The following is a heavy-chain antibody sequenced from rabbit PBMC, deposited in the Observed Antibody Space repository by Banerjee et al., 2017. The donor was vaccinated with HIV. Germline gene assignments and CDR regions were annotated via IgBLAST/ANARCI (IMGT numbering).Heavy chain of an antibody. CDR3: ARAEAGYAYAGGPYDWLDL. CDR1: GFSFSSSYY. J-gene: IGHJ5*01. Sequence: QSLEESGGDLVKPGASLTLTCTASGFSFSSSYYMCWVRQAPGKGLEWIACIYAGSSGSTYYASWAKGRFTISKTSSTTVTLQMTSLTAADTATYFCARAEAGYAYAGGPYDWLDLWGPGTLVTVS. V-gene: IGHV1S40*01. CDR2: IYAGSSGST. D-gene: IGHD6-1*01.